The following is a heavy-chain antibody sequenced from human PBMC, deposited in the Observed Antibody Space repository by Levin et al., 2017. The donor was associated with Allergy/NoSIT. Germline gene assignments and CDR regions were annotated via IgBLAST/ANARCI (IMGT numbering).Heavy chain of an antibody. CDR2: IWYDGSNK. CDR3: ARSASGSYLVDY. Sequence: GESLKISCAASGFTFSSYGMHWVRQAPGKGLEWVAVIWYDGSNKYYADSVKGRFTISRDNSKNTLYLQMNSLRAEDTAVYYCARSASGSYLVDYWGQGTLVTVSS. V-gene: IGHV3-33*01. D-gene: IGHD1-26*01. CDR1: GFTFSSYG. J-gene: IGHJ4*02.